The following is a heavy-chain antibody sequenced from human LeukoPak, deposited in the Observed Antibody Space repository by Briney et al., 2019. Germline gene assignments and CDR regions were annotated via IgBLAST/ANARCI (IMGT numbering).Heavy chain of an antibody. CDR2: ISWNSGSI. V-gene: IGHV3-9*03. D-gene: IGHD5-18*01. Sequence: GGSLRLSCAASGFTFDDYDDYAMHWVRQAPGKGLERVSGISWNSGSIEYADSVKGRFTISRDNAKNSLYLQMNSLRAEDMALYYCAKEGYRGAFDIWGQGTMVTVSS. J-gene: IGHJ3*02. CDR3: AKEGYRGAFDI. CDR1: GFTFDDYDDYA.